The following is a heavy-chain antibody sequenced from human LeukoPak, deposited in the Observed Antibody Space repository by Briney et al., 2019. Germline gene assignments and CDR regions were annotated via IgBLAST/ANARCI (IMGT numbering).Heavy chain of an antibody. D-gene: IGHD6-6*01. J-gene: IGHJ6*02. CDR2: ISAYNGNT. V-gene: IGHV1-18*01. CDR3: ARDREYSSSHYYYGIDV. Sequence: ASVKVSCKASGYTFTSYGISWVRQAPGQGLEWMGWISAYNGNTNYAQKLQGRVTMTTDTSTSTAYMELRSLRSDDTAVYYCARDREYSSSHYYYGIDVWGQGTTVTVSS. CDR1: GYTFTSYG.